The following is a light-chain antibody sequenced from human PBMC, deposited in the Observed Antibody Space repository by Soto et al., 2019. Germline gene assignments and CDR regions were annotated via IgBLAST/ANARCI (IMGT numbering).Light chain of an antibody. CDR3: QQYGSSPPWT. CDR2: GAS. Sequence: EIVLTHSPGTLSLSPGEIATLSCRASQSVSSSYLAWYQQKPGQAPRLLIYGASSRATGIPDRFSGSGSGTDFTLTISRLEPEDFGVYYCQQYGSSPPWTFGQGTKVDIK. J-gene: IGKJ1*01. CDR1: QSVSSSY. V-gene: IGKV3-20*01.